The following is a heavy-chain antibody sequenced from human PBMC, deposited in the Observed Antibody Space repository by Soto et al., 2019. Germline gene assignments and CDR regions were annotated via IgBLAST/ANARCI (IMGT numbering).Heavy chain of an antibody. J-gene: IGHJ5*02. Sequence: EVQLLESGGGLVQPRGSLRLSCAASGFTFSSYAMSWVRQAPGKGLEWVSAISGSGGSTYYADSVKGRFTISRDNSKNTLYLQMNSLRAEDTAVYYCAKDRYYYGSGRYYKPNWFDPWGQGTLVTVSS. D-gene: IGHD3-10*01. CDR3: AKDRYYYGSGRYYKPNWFDP. V-gene: IGHV3-23*01. CDR2: ISGSGGST. CDR1: GFTFSSYA.